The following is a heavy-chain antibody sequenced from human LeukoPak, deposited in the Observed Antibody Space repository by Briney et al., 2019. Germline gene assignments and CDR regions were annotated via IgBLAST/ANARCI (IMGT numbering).Heavy chain of an antibody. CDR2: ISGDGATT. CDR1: EFSFDDNA. V-gene: IGHV3-43*02. CDR3: AKDNQRGGFQH. J-gene: IGHJ1*01. D-gene: IGHD3-16*01. Sequence: PGGSLRLSCAASEFSFDDNAMYWVRQAPGKGLEWVSLISGDGATTYYADSVKGRFNISRDNSKSSLYLQMNSLRSEDSALYYCAKDNQRGGFQHWGQGTLVTVSS.